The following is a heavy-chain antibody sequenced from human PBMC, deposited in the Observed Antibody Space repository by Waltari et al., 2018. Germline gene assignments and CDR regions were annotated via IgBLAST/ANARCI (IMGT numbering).Heavy chain of an antibody. CDR3: AKDTYYDSSGYYLDY. CDR2: IRRSDGNT. Sequence: EVQLLESGGGLVQPGGSLRLSCAASGFTFRRYAMSWVRPAPGKGLEWVSAIRRSDGNTYYADSVKGRFTISRDISKNTLYLQMNSLRAEDTAVYYCAKDTYYDSSGYYLDYWGQGTLVTVSS. CDR1: GFTFRRYA. J-gene: IGHJ4*02. D-gene: IGHD3-22*01. V-gene: IGHV3-23*01.